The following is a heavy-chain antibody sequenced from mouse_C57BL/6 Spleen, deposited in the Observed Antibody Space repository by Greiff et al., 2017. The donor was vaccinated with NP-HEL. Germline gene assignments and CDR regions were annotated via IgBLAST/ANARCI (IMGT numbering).Heavy chain of an antibody. CDR3: ARQGDYYGSPWFAY. CDR2: IWRDGST. D-gene: IGHD1-1*01. J-gene: IGHJ3*01. Sequence: QVQLKQSGPGLVAPSQSLSITCTVSGFSLTSYGVHWVRQPPGKGLEWLVVIWRDGSTTYNSALKSRLSISKDNSKSQVFLKMNSLQTDDTAMYYCARQGDYYGSPWFAYWGQGTLVTVSA. CDR1: GFSLTSYG. V-gene: IGHV2-6-1*01.